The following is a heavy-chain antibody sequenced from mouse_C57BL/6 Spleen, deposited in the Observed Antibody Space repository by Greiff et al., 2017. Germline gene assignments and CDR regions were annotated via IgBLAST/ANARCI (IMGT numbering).Heavy chain of an antibody. CDR2: IYPRSGNT. V-gene: IGHV1-81*01. CDR1: GYTFTSYG. CDR3: ARERGYDEEMYFDV. D-gene: IGHD2-2*01. Sequence: QVQLKQSGAELARPGASVKLSCKASGYTFTSYGISWVKQRTGQGLEWIGEIYPRSGNTYYNEKFKGKATLTADKSSSTAYMELRSLTSEDSAVYFCARERGYDEEMYFDVWGTGTTVTVSS. J-gene: IGHJ1*03.